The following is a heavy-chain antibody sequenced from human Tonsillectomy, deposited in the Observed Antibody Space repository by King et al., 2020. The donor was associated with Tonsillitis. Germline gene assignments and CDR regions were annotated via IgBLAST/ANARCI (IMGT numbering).Heavy chain of an antibody. J-gene: IGHJ3*02. CDR3: AREIAKWGGVVVVPANAFDI. CDR1: GFTFSSYA. Sequence: VQLVQSGGGVVQPGRSLRLSCAASGFTFSSYAMHWVRQAPGKGLEWVAVISYDGSNKYYADSVKGRFTISRDHSKNTLYLQMNSLRAEDTAVYYCAREIAKWGGVVVVPANAFDIWGQGTMVTVSS. CDR2: ISYDGSNK. D-gene: IGHD2-21*02. V-gene: IGHV3-30-3*01.